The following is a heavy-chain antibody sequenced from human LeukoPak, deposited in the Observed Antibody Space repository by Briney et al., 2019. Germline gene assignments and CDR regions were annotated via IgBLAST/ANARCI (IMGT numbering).Heavy chain of an antibody. Sequence: GASVKVSCKASGYTFTGYYMHWVRQAPGQGLEWMGWINPNSGGTNYAQMFQGRVTMTRDTSISTAHMELSRLRSDDTAVYYCAREIRERYDFWSGLRYFDYWGQGTLVTVSS. V-gene: IGHV1-2*02. J-gene: IGHJ4*02. CDR1: GYTFTGYY. CDR2: INPNSGGT. CDR3: AREIRERYDFWSGLRYFDY. D-gene: IGHD3-3*01.